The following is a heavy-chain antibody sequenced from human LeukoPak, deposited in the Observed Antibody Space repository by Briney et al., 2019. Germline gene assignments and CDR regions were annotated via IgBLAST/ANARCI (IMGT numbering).Heavy chain of an antibody. CDR3: ARVAFGGLGSGSLTFDP. V-gene: IGHV4-31*03. D-gene: IGHD3-10*01. CDR1: GGSISSGGYY. CDR2: IYYSGST. J-gene: IGHJ5*02. Sequence: SETLSLTCTVSGGSISSGGYYWSWIRQHPGKGLEWIGYIYYSGSTYYNPSLKSRVTISVDTSKNQFSLKLSSVTAADTAVYYCARVAFGGLGSGSLTFDPWGQGTLVTVSS.